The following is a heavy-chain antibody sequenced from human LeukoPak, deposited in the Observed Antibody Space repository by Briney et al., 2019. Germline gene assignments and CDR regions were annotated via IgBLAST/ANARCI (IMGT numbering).Heavy chain of an antibody. Sequence: ASVKVSCKASGGTFSSSAISWVRQAPGQGLEWMGGIIPIFGTANYAQKFQGRVTITTDESTSTAYMELSSLRSEDTAVYCCATDTSGYSYGIFDYWGQGTLVTVSS. V-gene: IGHV1-69*05. CDR3: ATDTSGYSYGIFDY. CDR2: IIPIFGTA. D-gene: IGHD5-18*01. CDR1: GGTFSSSA. J-gene: IGHJ4*02.